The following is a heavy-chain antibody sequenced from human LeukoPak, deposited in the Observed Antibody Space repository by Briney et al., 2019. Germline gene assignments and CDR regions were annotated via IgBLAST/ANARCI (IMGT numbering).Heavy chain of an antibody. Sequence: GESLKISCKGSGYSFTSYWIGWVRQMPGRGLEWMGIIYPGDSDTRYSPSFQGQVTISADKSISTAYLQWSSLKASDTAMYYCASRQAVAGTWSRPDAFDIWGQGTMVTVSS. D-gene: IGHD6-19*01. CDR3: ASRQAVAGTWSRPDAFDI. CDR1: GYSFTSYW. CDR2: IYPGDSDT. J-gene: IGHJ3*02. V-gene: IGHV5-51*01.